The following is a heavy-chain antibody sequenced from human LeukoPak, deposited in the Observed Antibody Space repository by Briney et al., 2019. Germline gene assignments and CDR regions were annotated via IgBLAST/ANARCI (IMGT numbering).Heavy chain of an antibody. CDR1: GYTFTSYY. Sequence: GASVKVSCKASGYTFTSYYMHWVRHAPGQGLEWMGIINPSAGSTSYAQKFQGRVTMTRDMSTSTIYMELSSLRSEDTAVYYCARLVGDGYNLYFDYWGQGTLVTVSS. CDR3: ARLVGDGYNLYFDY. CDR2: INPSAGST. J-gene: IGHJ4*02. V-gene: IGHV1-46*01. D-gene: IGHD5-24*01.